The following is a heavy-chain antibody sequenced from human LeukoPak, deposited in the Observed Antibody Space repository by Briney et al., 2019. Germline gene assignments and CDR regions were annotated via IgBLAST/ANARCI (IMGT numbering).Heavy chain of an antibody. CDR1: GYSFTDKY. J-gene: IGHJ5*02. CDR3: ARAGGRSWFDP. V-gene: IGHV1-2*02. CDR2: INPKSGGT. Sequence: ASVKVSCKSSGYSFTDKYMHWVRQAPGQGLEWMGRINPKSGGTNYAQKFQGRVTMTTYTSMSTAYMEVSRLTSDDTAVYYCARAGGRSWFDPWGQGTLVTVSS.